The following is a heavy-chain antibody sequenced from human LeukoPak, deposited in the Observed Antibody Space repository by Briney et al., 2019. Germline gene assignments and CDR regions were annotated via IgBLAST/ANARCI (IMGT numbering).Heavy chain of an antibody. CDR3: ASVTMVVSRSEAGAFDI. CDR1: GGTFSSYA. Sequence: SVTVSCKASGGTFSSYAITWVRQAPGQGLEWMGGIIPMFGTSNYAQKLQGRVTMNTDESTRTAYMDLSSLRPEDTAVYYCASVTMVVSRSEAGAFDIWGQGTLVTVSS. CDR2: IIPMFGTS. D-gene: IGHD5/OR15-5a*01. V-gene: IGHV1-69*05. J-gene: IGHJ3*02.